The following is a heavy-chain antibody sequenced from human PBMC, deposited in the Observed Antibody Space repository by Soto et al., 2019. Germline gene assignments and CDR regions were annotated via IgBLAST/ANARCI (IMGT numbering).Heavy chain of an antibody. J-gene: IGHJ3*02. V-gene: IGHV3-7*01. CDR2: IKEDGSEK. D-gene: IGHD2-21*01. CDR3: ARDNMDCGNDACYGFDI. Sequence: GGSLRLSCAASGFTLSNYWMNWVRQAPGKGLEWVANIKEDGSEKYFLDSVKGRLTISRDNAKISLYLQMNSLRAEGTAVYYCARDNMDCGNDACYGFDIWGPGTMVTVSS. CDR1: GFTLSNYW.